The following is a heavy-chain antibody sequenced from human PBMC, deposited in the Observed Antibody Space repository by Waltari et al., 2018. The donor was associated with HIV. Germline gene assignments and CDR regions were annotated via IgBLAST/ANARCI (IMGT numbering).Heavy chain of an antibody. Sequence: QVQLQESGPGLVKPSQTLSLTCTVSGGSIRSGSYYWSWIRQPAGKGLEWIGRIYTSGSTNYNPSLKSRVTISVDTSKNQFSLKLSSVTAADTAVYYCARGPISGYLYYFDYWGQGTLVTVSS. V-gene: IGHV4-61*02. CDR2: IYTSGST. CDR3: ARGPISGYLYYFDY. D-gene: IGHD3-22*01. CDR1: GGSIRSGSYY. J-gene: IGHJ4*02.